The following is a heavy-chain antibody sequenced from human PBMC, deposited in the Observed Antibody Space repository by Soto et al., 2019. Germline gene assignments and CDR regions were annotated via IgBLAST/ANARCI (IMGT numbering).Heavy chain of an antibody. J-gene: IGHJ3*02. D-gene: IGHD6-25*01. CDR1: GGSISSGGYY. CDR2: IYYSGST. CDR3: ARVAPTTRDDAFDI. Sequence: PSETLSLTCTVSGGSISSGGYYWSWIRQHPGKGLEWIGYIYYSGSTYYNPSLKSRVTISVDTSKNQFSLKLSSVTAADTAVYYCARVAPTTRDDAFDIWGQGTMVTVSS. V-gene: IGHV4-31*03.